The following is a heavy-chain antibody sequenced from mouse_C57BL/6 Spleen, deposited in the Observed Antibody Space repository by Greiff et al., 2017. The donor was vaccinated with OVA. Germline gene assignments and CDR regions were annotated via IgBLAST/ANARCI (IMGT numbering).Heavy chain of an antibody. Sequence: VQLQQSGPELVKPGASVKISCKASGYAFSSSWMNWVKQRPGKGLEWIGRIYPGDGDTNYNGKFKGKATLTADKSSSTAYMQLSSLTSEDSAVYFCARSYSNYGYYAMDYWGQGTSVTVSS. CDR1: GYAFSSSW. CDR3: ARSYSNYGYYAMDY. J-gene: IGHJ4*01. CDR2: IYPGDGDT. D-gene: IGHD2-5*01. V-gene: IGHV1-82*01.